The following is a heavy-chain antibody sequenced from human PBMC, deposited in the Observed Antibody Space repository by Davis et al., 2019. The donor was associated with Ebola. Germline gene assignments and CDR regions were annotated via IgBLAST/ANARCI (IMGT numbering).Heavy chain of an antibody. CDR3: ARAYGSPPDY. Sequence: MPSETLSLTCSVSGGSISETSYYWGWIRQSPGKGLEWIGSMYFSGSTYYNPSLKSRVTISVDTSKNQFSLKLSSVTAADTAVYYCARAYGSPPDYWGQGTLVTVSS. D-gene: IGHD3-10*01. CDR2: MYFSGST. CDR1: GGSISETSYY. V-gene: IGHV4-39*01. J-gene: IGHJ4*02.